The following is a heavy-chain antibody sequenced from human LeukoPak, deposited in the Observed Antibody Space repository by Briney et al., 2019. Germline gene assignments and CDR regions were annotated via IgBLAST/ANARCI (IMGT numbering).Heavy chain of an antibody. Sequence: SETLSLTCTVSGGSISSYYWSWIRQPPGKGLEWIGYIYYSGSTNYNPSLKSRVTISVDTSKNQFSPKLSSVTAADTAVYYCARESGVAAVDYWGQGTLVTVSS. CDR1: GGSISSYY. CDR3: ARESGVAAVDY. V-gene: IGHV4-59*01. CDR2: IYYSGST. D-gene: IGHD2-8*01. J-gene: IGHJ4*02.